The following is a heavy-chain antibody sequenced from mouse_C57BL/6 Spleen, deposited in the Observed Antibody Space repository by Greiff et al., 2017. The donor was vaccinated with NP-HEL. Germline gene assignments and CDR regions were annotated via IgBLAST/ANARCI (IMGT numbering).Heavy chain of an antibody. Sequence: QVQLQQSGAELVKPGASVKISCKASGYTFTDYYINWVKQRPGQGLEWIGKIGPGSGSTYYNEKFKGKATLTADKSSSTAYMQLSSLTSEDSAVYFCASSDYYRNYAGYFDVWGTGTTVTVSS. CDR2: IGPGSGST. D-gene: IGHD2-5*01. J-gene: IGHJ1*03. V-gene: IGHV1-77*01. CDR3: ASSDYYRNYAGYFDV. CDR1: GYTFTDYY.